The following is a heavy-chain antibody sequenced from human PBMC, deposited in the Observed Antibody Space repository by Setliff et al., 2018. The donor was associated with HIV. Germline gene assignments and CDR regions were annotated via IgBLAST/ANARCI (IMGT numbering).Heavy chain of an antibody. CDR3: ASRSDY. CDR2: ITRSGDAM. V-gene: IGHV3-11*04. CDR1: GFTFSEYC. J-gene: IGHJ4*02. Sequence: GSLRLSCAASGFTFSEYCMSWIRQAPGRGLEWVSYITRSGDAMYYADSVKGRFTISRDNAKNSLYLQMNSLRAEDTAVYYCASRSDYWGQGTLVTVSS.